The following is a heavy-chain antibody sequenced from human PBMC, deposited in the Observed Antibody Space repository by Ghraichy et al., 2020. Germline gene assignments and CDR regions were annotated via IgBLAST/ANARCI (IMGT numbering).Heavy chain of an antibody. D-gene: IGHD1-26*01. J-gene: IGHJ5*02. V-gene: IGHV4-39*01. Sequence: SETLSLTCTVSGGSINSDIYYWGWVRQSPGKGLQWIGNIYSRGSTNYTPFLKSRVTMSIDTSKNQFSMKLSSLTAADTAVYFCTRHEPVGASFSWGQGTLVTVSS. CDR1: GGSINSDIYY. CDR3: TRHEPVGASFS. CDR2: IYSRGST.